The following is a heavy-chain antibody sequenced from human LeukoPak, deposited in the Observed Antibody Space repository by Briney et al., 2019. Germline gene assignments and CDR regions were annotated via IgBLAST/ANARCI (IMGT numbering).Heavy chain of an antibody. Sequence: PSETLSLTCTVSGGSISSYYWSWIRQPPGKGLDWIGYMYYSGSTSYNPSLKSRVSISIDTSKNQFSLRVTSVTAADTAVYYCARHSGSFGGAYDIWGQGTMVTVSS. J-gene: IGHJ3*02. V-gene: IGHV4-59*08. CDR1: GGSISSYY. D-gene: IGHD1-26*01. CDR3: ARHSGSFGGAYDI. CDR2: MYYSGST.